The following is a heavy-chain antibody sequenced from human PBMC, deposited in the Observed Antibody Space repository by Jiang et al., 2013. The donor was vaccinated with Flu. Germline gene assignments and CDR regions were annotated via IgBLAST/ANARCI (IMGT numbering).Heavy chain of an antibody. J-gene: IGHJ4*02. CDR3: ARASPIYGRKGSGPSRD. CDR2: IYYSGST. D-gene: IGHD3-10*01. CDR1: GGSISTYY. V-gene: IGHV4-59*01. Sequence: PGLVKPSETLSLTCTVSGGSISTYYWSWIRQPPGKGLEWIGYIYYSGSTNYNPSLKSRVTISVDTSKNQFSLKLSSVTAADTAVYYCARASPIYGRKGSGPSRDWGQGTLVTVSS.